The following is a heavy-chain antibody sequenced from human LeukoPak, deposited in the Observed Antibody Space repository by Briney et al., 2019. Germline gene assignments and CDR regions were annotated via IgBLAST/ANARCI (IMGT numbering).Heavy chain of an antibody. D-gene: IGHD4-23*01. CDR3: ARDKRGTVVTPWFDP. CDR2: ISSSSSYI. V-gene: IGHV3-21*01. CDR1: GFTFSSFS. Sequence: PGGSLRLSCAASGFTFSSFSMNWVRQAPGKGLEWVSSISSSSSYIYYAASVKGRFTISRDNAKNSLYLQMNSLRAEDTAVYYCARDKRGTVVTPWFDPWGQGTLVTVSS. J-gene: IGHJ5*02.